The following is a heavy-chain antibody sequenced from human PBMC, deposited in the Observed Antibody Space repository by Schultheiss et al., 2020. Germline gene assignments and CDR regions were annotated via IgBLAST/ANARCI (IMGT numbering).Heavy chain of an antibody. CDR2: IWFDGSNR. CDR3: ARGGRWLQLRNFDY. V-gene: IGHV3-33*08. CDR1: GFTFSSYA. D-gene: IGHD5-24*01. J-gene: IGHJ4*02. Sequence: GGSLRLSCAASGFTFSSYAMHWVRQAPGKGLEWVAVIWFDGSNRYYATSVKGRFTISRENSRNTLYLQMNSLRAEDTAVYYCARGGRWLQLRNFDYWGQGTLVTVSS.